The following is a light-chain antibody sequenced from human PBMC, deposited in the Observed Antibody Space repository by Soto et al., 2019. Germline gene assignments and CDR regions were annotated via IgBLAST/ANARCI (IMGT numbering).Light chain of an antibody. CDR2: EVS. CDR3: SSYAGCNNLRF. J-gene: IGLJ1*01. Sequence: QSALTQPPSASGSPGQSVTISCSGTSSDVGGYNYVSWYQQHPGKAPKLMIYEVSKRPSGVPDRFSGSKSGNTASLTVSGLQAEDEADYYCSSYAGCNNLRFFGTGTKVTVL. V-gene: IGLV2-8*01. CDR1: SSDVGGYNY.